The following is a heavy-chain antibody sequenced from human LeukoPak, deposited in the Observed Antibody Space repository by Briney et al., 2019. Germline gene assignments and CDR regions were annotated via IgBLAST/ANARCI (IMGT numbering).Heavy chain of an antibody. J-gene: IGHJ4*02. CDR2: IYYSGST. CDR1: GGSISSYY. CDR3: ARVSGYRGRSYYFDY. Sequence: SETLSLTCTVSGGSISSYYWSWIRQPPGKGLEWIGYIYYSGSTNYNPSLKSRVTISVDTSKNRFSLKLSSVTAADTAVYYCARVSGYRGRSYYFDYWGQGTLVTVSS. V-gene: IGHV4-59*01. D-gene: IGHD5-18*01.